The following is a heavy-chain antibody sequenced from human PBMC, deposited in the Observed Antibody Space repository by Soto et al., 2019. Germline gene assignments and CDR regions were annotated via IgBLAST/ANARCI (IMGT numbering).Heavy chain of an antibody. CDR2: IYHSGST. CDR1: GGSMSSSSTYY. V-gene: IGHV4-39*07. CDR3: DRGPPFL. Sequence: PSETLSLTCTVSGGSMSSSSTYYWGWMRQPPGKGLEWIGYIYHSGSTYYNPSLKSRVTISVDRSKNQFSLKLSSVTAAATAVYYCDRGPPFLWSRGTLVTVSS. J-gene: IGHJ4*02.